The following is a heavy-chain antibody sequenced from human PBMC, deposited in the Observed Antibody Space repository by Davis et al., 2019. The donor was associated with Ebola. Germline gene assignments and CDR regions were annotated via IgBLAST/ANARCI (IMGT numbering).Heavy chain of an antibody. D-gene: IGHD2-15*01. CDR1: GYTFTSYG. J-gene: IGHJ5*02. CDR2: ISAYNGNT. CDR3: ARASIRYCSGGSCYSVPPGNWFDP. Sequence: AASVKVSCKASGYTFTSYGISWVRQAPGQGLEWMGWISAYNGNTNYAQKFQGRVTMTRDTSTSTVYMELSSLRSEDTAVYYCARASIRYCSGGSCYSVPPGNWFDPWGQGTLVTVSS. V-gene: IGHV1-18*01.